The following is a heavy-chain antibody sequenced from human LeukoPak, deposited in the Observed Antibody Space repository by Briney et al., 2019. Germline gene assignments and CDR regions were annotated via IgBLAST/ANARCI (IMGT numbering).Heavy chain of an antibody. D-gene: IGHD3-16*01. Sequence: GGSLRLSCAASGFTFDDYGMNWVRQAPGKGLEWVSSISSSSSYIYYADSVKGRFTISRDNAKNSLYLQMNSLRAEDTAVYYCASRFMRGSWGQGTLVTVSS. J-gene: IGHJ4*02. CDR3: ASRFMRGS. CDR2: ISSSSSYI. CDR1: GFTFDDYG. V-gene: IGHV3-21*01.